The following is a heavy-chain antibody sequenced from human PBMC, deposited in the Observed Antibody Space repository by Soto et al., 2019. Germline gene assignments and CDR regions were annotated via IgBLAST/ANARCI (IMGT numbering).Heavy chain of an antibody. CDR2: IYHSGST. D-gene: IGHD1-26*01. CDR3: ARDEPGSYYGFSYYYYGMDV. Sequence: TSETLSLTCAVSGGSISSSNWWSWVRQPPGKGLEWIGEIYHSGSTNYNPSLKSRVTISVDKSKNQFSLKLSSVTAADTAVYYCARDEPGSYYGFSYYYYGMDVWGQGTTVTVSS. CDR1: GGSISSSNW. V-gene: IGHV4-4*02. J-gene: IGHJ6*02.